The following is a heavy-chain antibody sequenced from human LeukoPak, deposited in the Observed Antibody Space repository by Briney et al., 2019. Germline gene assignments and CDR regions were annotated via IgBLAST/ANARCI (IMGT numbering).Heavy chain of an antibody. CDR2: VIPIFGTA. D-gene: IGHD4-23*01. CDR1: GGAFSNFA. Sequence: ASVKVSRKASGGAFSNFAISWVRQAPGQGLEWMGGVIPIFGTANYAQKFQGRVTITADESTSTAYMELSSLRSEDTAVYYCARGGYGGNSDFDYWGQGTLVTVSS. CDR3: ARGGYGGNSDFDY. V-gene: IGHV1-69*13. J-gene: IGHJ4*02.